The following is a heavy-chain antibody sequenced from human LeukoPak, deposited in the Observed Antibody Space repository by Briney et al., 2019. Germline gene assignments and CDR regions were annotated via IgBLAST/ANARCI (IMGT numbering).Heavy chain of an antibody. Sequence: GGSLRLSCVASGLTVGDYGMSWVRQAPGKGLEWVCGINWDGEATGCADSLKGRFPISRDNAEKALYLQMNSLRVEDTALYYCARDLSASWYSLGYWGRGTLVTVPS. CDR2: INWDGEAT. D-gene: IGHD6-13*01. CDR3: ARDLSASWYSLGY. J-gene: IGHJ4*02. V-gene: IGHV3-20*04. CDR1: GLTVGDYG.